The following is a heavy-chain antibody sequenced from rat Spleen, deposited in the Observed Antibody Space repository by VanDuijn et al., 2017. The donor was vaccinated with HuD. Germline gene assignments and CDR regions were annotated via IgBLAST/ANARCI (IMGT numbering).Heavy chain of an antibody. CDR1: GFPFSNYD. D-gene: IGHD1-7*01. J-gene: IGHJ2*01. CDR3: ARHTMGMTPDY. Sequence: EVQLVESGGGLVQPGRSMKLSCAASGFPFSNYDMAWVRQAPKAGLEWVATISYDGGSTNYRDSVKGRFTISRDNAKSTLYLQMDSLRSEDTATYYCARHTMGMTPDYWGQGVMVTVSS. CDR2: ISYDGGST. V-gene: IGHV5-7*01.